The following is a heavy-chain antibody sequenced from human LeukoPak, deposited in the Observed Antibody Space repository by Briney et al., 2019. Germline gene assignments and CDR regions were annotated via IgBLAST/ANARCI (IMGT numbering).Heavy chain of an antibody. J-gene: IGHJ4*02. CDR1: GFTVSSNY. V-gene: IGHV3-53*01. CDR3: AREYCSGGSCYWGFDY. D-gene: IGHD2-15*01. Sequence: PGGSLRLSCAASGFTVSSNYMSWVRQAPGKGLEWVSVIYSGGSTYYADSVKGRFTISRDNSKNTLYLQMNSLRAEDTAVYYCAREYCSGGSCYWGFDYWGQGTLVTVSS. CDR2: IYSGGST.